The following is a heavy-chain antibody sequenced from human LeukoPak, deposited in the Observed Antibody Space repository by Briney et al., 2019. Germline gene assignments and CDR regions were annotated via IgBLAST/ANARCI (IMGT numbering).Heavy chain of an antibody. CDR2: MSHSGYP. Sequence: SETLSLTCAVYGGSFSGYSWTWIRQPPGKGLEWIGEMSHSGYPNYNPSLKSRVAISVDTSKIQFSLNLTSVTAADTAVYYCARPRLLYGSGPILVWGQGNLVTVSS. CDR3: ARPRLLYGSGPILV. J-gene: IGHJ4*02. CDR1: GGSFSGYS. D-gene: IGHD3-10*01. V-gene: IGHV4-34*01.